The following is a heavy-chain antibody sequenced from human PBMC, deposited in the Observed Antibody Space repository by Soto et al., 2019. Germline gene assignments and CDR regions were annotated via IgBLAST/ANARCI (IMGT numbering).Heavy chain of an antibody. V-gene: IGHV1-18*01. CDR1: GYTFTSYG. CDR3: ARDQSFGGAFDY. Sequence: QVQLVQSGAEVKKPGASVKVSCKASGYTFTSYGISWVRQAPGQGLEGMGWISAYNGNTTYAQQLQGRVTMTTDASTSTADMELRSLRSDDTAVYYCARDQSFGGAFDYWGQGTLGTDSS. D-gene: IGHD2-21*01. CDR2: ISAYNGNT. J-gene: IGHJ4*02.